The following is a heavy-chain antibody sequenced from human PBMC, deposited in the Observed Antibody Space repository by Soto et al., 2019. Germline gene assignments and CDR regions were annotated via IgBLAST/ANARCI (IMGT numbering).Heavy chain of an antibody. Sequence: GGSLRLSCAASGFTFSSYSMNWVRQAPGKGLEWVSSISSSSSYIYYADSVKGRFTISRDNAKNSLYLQMNSLRAEDTAVYYCARDDQDVYCSGGSCHNWFDPWGQGTLVTVSS. CDR2: ISSSSSYI. V-gene: IGHV3-21*01. J-gene: IGHJ5*02. CDR3: ARDDQDVYCSGGSCHNWFDP. CDR1: GFTFSSYS. D-gene: IGHD2-15*01.